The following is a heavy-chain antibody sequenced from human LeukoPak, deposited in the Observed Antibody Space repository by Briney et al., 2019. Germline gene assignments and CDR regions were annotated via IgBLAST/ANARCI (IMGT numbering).Heavy chain of an antibody. Sequence: GGSLRLSCAASEFNLNNFYMSWVRQAPGKGLEWVSLISGSGGSTYYADSVRGRFTISIDNSKNTLYLRMNSLRVEDTAVYYCAKAGYYYSMDVWGKGTTVTVSS. CDR1: EFNLNNFY. J-gene: IGHJ6*03. V-gene: IGHV3-23*01. CDR3: AKAGYYYSMDV. CDR2: ISGSGGST.